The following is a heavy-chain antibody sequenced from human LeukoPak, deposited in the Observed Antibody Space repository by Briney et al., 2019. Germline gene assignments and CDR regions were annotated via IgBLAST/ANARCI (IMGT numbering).Heavy chain of an antibody. CDR3: AGRGSSSGTFDI. CDR1: GGSISNYY. CDR2: IYTSGST. Sequence: SETLSLTCTVSGGSISNYYWSWIRQPAGKGLEWIGRIYTSGSTAYNPSLKRRVTVSLHTSKNEISLHLASLTPADTALYYCAGRGSSSGTFDIWGPGTFVTVSS. D-gene: IGHD3-10*01. J-gene: IGHJ3*02. V-gene: IGHV4-4*07.